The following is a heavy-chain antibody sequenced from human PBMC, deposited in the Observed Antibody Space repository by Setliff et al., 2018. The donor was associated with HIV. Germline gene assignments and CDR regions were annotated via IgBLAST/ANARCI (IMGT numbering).Heavy chain of an antibody. CDR3: ARIVRWELVATSTFFYYYMDV. CDR1: GGSISNNSYY. CDR2: LFYNGNT. Sequence: PSETLSLTCTVSGGSISNNSYYWGWVRQPPGKVLELIGNLFYNGNTYYNPSLKSRVTISVDTSKNQFSLKLSSVTAADTAVYYCARIVRWELVATSTFFYYYMDVWGKGTTVTGSS. J-gene: IGHJ6*03. V-gene: IGHV4-39*01. D-gene: IGHD1-26*01.